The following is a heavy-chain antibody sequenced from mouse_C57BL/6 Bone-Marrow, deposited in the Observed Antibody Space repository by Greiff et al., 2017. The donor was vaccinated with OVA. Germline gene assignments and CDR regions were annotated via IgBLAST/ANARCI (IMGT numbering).Heavy chain of an antibody. CDR2: IYPRDGST. V-gene: IGHV1-85*01. CDR1: GYTFTSYD. Sequence: QVQLQQSGPELVKPGASVKLSCKASGYTFTSYDINWVKQRPGPGLAWIGWIYPRDGSTKYNEQFKGKATLTVDTSSSTAYMELHSLTSEDTAVYFCARATFFWDDDYWGQGTTLTVSS. CDR3: ARATFFWDDDY. D-gene: IGHD4-1*01. J-gene: IGHJ2*01.